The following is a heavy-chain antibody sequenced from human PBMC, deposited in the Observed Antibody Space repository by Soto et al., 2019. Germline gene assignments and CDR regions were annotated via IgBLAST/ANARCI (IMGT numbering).Heavy chain of an antibody. Sequence: PGGSLRLSCAASGFTFSSYSMNWVRQAPGKGLEWVSSISSSSSYIYYADSVKGRFTISRDNAKNSLYLQMNSLRAEDTAVYYCARDSSSSGSEYFQHWGQGTLVTVSS. CDR1: GFTFSSYS. CDR3: ARDSSSSGSEYFQH. V-gene: IGHV3-21*01. D-gene: IGHD6-6*01. J-gene: IGHJ1*01. CDR2: ISSSSSYI.